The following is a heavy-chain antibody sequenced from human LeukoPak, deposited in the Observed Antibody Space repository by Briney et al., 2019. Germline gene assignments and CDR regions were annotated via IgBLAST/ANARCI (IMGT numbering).Heavy chain of an antibody. V-gene: IGHV3-48*03. CDR2: ISSSGSTI. D-gene: IGHD3-16*01. Sequence: GGSLRLSCAASGFTFSSYEMNWVRQAPGKGLEWVSYISSSGSTIYYADSVEGRFTISRDNAKNSLYLQMNSLRAEDTAVYYCARGGSTGYYFDYWGQGTLVTVSS. CDR1: GFTFSSYE. CDR3: ARGGSTGYYFDY. J-gene: IGHJ4*02.